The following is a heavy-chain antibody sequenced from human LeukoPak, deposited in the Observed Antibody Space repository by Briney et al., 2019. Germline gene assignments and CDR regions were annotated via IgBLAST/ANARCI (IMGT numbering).Heavy chain of an antibody. CDR1: GYIFTSYS. CDR3: ARRISQILDF. D-gene: IGHD3-3*02. CDR2: IYPGDSDT. Sequence: AESLNISSTGAGYIFTSYSIGVVRQMPGKGLEWMGIIYPGDSDTRYSPSFQGQVTISADKSISTAYLQWSSLKASDTAIYYCARRISQILDFWGQGTLVTVSS. V-gene: IGHV5-51*01. J-gene: IGHJ4*02.